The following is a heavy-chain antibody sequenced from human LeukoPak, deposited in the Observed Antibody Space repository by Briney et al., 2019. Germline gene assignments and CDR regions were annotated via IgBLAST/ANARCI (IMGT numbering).Heavy chain of an antibody. V-gene: IGHV1-2*06. CDR1: GYTFTGYY. Sequence: ASVKVSCKASGYTFTGYYMHWVRHAPGLGLEWLGRINPNSGGTNYAQRFQGRVTMTRDTSISTAYMELSRLRSDDTAMYYCARETISGWFDPWGQGTLVTVSS. CDR2: INPNSGGT. J-gene: IGHJ5*02. CDR3: ARETISGWFDP. D-gene: IGHD3-3*01.